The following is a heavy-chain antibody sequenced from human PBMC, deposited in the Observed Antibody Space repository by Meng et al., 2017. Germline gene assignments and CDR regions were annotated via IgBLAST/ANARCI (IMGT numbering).Heavy chain of an antibody. CDR2: FNTNTNNP. J-gene: IGHJ4*02. D-gene: IGHD3-10*01. CDR3: AREGSVDFDY. V-gene: IGHV7-4-1*02. Sequence: LGRLGAELKKLAAAVMVSCNTAVCAIYNCTGYRGRRAPGQGGDGLVWFNTNTNNPTYSQGFTGRFVFSFDTSVSTAYLQVSSLKTEDTSVDYCAREGSVDFDYWGQGTLVTVSS. CDR1: VCAIYNCT.